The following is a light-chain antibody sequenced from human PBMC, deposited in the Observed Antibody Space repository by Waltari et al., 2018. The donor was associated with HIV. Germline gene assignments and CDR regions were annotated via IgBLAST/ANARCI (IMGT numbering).Light chain of an antibody. CDR3: SSYTSSSTVV. J-gene: IGLJ2*01. V-gene: IGLV2-14*01. CDR2: EVS. Sequence: QSALTQPASVSGSPGQSITISCTGPSSDVGGYNYVSWYQQHPGKAPELMIYEVSNRPSGVSNRVSGSKSGNTASLTISGLQAEDEADYYCSSYTSSSTVVFGGGTKLTVL. CDR1: SSDVGGYNY.